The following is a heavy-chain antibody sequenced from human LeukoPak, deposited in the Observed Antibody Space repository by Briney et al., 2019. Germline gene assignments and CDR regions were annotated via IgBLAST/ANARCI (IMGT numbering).Heavy chain of an antibody. D-gene: IGHD6-19*01. V-gene: IGHV3-30*04. CDR1: GFTFSSFA. J-gene: IGHJ4*02. CDR2: ISYDGSNK. CDR3: ASGYSSGWYFDC. Sequence: GRSLRLSCAASGFTFSSFAMHWVRQAPGKGLERVSVISYDGSNKYYADSVKGRFTISRDNSKNTLYLQMNSLRAEDTAVYYCASGYSSGWYFDCWGQGTLVTVSS.